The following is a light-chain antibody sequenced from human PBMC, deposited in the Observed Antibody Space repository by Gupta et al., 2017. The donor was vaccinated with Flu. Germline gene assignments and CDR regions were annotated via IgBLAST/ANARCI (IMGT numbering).Light chain of an antibody. CDR2: GNS. CDR3: AAWDDSLNGHYV. CDR1: SSNIGSNS. Sequence: QSVLVQPPSASRTPGPRAPISCSGSSSNIGSNSVNWYQQVPGTAPKLLMYGNSQRPSGVPDRFSGSKSGTSASLAISGLQAEDDADYYCAAWDDSLNGHYVFGTGTKVTVL. V-gene: IGLV1-44*01. J-gene: IGLJ1*01.